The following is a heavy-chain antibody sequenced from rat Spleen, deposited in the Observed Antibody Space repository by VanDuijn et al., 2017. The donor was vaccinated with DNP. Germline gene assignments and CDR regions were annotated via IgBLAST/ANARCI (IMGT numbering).Heavy chain of an antibody. CDR2: VRYNGET. Sequence: QVQLKESGPGSVQPSETLSLTCTVSGFSLTSYGVSWVRQVPGKGLEWLGRVRYNGETAYNSALKSRLTISRDTSKSQVFLKMNSLQTEDTAIYFCTRDDIGTTRFDYWGQGVMVTVSS. CDR3: TRDDIGTTRFDY. V-gene: IGHV2-34*01. J-gene: IGHJ2*01. D-gene: IGHD1-5*01. CDR1: GFSLTSYG.